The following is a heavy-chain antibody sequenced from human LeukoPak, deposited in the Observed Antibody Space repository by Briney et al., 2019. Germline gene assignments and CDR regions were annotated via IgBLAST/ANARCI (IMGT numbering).Heavy chain of an antibody. Sequence: GGSLRLSCAASGFTFSSYSMNWVRQAPGKGLEWVSSISSSSSYIYYADSVKGRFTISRDNAKNSLYLQMNSLRAEDTAVYYCARGPSDNDAFDIWGQGTMVTVSS. J-gene: IGHJ3*02. CDR1: GFTFSSYS. CDR2: ISSSSSYI. CDR3: ARGPSDNDAFDI. V-gene: IGHV3-21*01. D-gene: IGHD2-15*01.